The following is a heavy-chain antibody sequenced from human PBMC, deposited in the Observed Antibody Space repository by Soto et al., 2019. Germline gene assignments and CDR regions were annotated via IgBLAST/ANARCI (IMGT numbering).Heavy chain of an antibody. CDR1: GGSTSSSTYY. J-gene: IGHJ4*02. D-gene: IGHD3-22*01. Sequence: SETLSLTCSVSGGSTSSSTYYWGWVRQPPGKGLEWIGSVYYSGSTFYNPSLKNRVTISVDTSKNQFSLRLSSVTAADTAVYYCARQRRYYYDSSGYPDYWGQGTLVTVSS. CDR2: VYYSGST. V-gene: IGHV4-39*01. CDR3: ARQRRYYYDSSGYPDY.